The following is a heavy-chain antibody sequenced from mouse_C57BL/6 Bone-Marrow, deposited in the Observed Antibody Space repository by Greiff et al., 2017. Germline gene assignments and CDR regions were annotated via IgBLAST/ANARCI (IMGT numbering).Heavy chain of an antibody. J-gene: IGHJ4*01. Sequence: VQLKQSGPELARPWASVKISCQAFYTFFRRVHFAIRDTNYGMRWVKQRPGQGLEWIGAIYPGNGDTYYHQKFKGKATLTADKSSSTAYMQLSSLTSEDSAVYCCVFTPVVDYAMDYWGQGTAVTVSS. CDR3: SEDSAVYCCVFTPVVDYAMDY. V-gene: IGHV1-87*01. CDR2: GQGLEWIG. CDR1: YTFFRRVH. D-gene: IGHD1-1*01.